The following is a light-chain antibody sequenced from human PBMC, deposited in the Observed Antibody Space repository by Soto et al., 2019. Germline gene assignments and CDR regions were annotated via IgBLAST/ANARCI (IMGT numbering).Light chain of an antibody. Sequence: EVVLTQSPVTLSLSPGERASLSCRASQFLSSYLAWYQQVPGQAPRLLIYDASNRATGIPARFSGSGSGTDFTLTISSLEPEDFAVYYCQQRSNWPTFGQGTKVDIK. CDR3: QQRSNWPT. J-gene: IGKJ1*01. CDR1: QFLSSY. CDR2: DAS. V-gene: IGKV3-11*01.